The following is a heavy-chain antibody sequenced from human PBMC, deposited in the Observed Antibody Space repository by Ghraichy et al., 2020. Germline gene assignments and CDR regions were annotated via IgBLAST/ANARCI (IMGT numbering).Heavy chain of an antibody. J-gene: IGHJ3*01. CDR2: IDWDDDK. V-gene: IGHV2-70*04. CDR3: ARDIPAAGDEKGAFDA. D-gene: IGHD6-13*01. CDR1: GFSLSTRGMR. Sequence: SGPTLVKPTQTLTLTCTFSGFSLSTRGMRVSWIRQPPGKVLEWLARIDWDDDKFYSSSLKTRLTISKDTPKNQVVLTMTNVDPVDTATYYCARDIPAAGDEKGAFDAWGQGTMVTVSS.